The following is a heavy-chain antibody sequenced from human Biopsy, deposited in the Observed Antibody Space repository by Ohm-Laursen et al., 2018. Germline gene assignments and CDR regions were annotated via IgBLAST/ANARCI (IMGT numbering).Heavy chain of an antibody. CDR3: ARGIAVVRSLDV. J-gene: IGHJ6*02. CDR2: VYSGGST. CDR1: SGSISGYY. Sequence: GTLSLTCTVSSGSISGYYWTWIRQAPGKGLEFIGYVYSGGSTNYNPSLKSRATISLDTSRNQVSLRLSSVTAADTAVYYCARGIAVVRSLDVWGQGTTVAVSS. D-gene: IGHD5-18*01. V-gene: IGHV4-59*08.